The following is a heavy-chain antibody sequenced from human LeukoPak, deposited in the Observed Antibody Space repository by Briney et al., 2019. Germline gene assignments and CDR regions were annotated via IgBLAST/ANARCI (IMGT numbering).Heavy chain of an antibody. J-gene: IGHJ5*02. CDR1: GGSISNSNYY. CDR3: AREQAWSGYPRNWFDP. Sequence: SETLSLTCTVSGGSISNSNYYWGWIRQPPGKGLEWIGNIYYSGSTYYNPSLKSRVTISVDRSKNQFSLKLSSVTAADTAVYYCAREQAWSGYPRNWFDPWGQGTLVTVSS. V-gene: IGHV4-39*07. D-gene: IGHD3-3*01. CDR2: IYYSGST.